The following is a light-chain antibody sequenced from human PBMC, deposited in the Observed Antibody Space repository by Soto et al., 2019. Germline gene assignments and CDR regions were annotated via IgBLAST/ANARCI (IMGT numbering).Light chain of an antibody. CDR1: SSDVGAYNY. CDR3: SSYTTRSTVV. V-gene: IGLV2-14*01. Sequence: QSVLTQPASVSGSPGQSITISCTGTSSDVGAYNYVSWYQQLPGKAPKLMIFEVTNRPSGVSNRFSGSQSGNTASLTISGLQAEDEADYYCSSYTTRSTVVFGGGTKLTVL. J-gene: IGLJ2*01. CDR2: EVT.